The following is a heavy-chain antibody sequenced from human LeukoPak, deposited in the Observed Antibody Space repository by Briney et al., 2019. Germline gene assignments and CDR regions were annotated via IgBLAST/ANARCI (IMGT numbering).Heavy chain of an antibody. CDR2: MNPNSGNT. Sequence: ASVKVSCKASGYTFTSYDINWVRQATGQGLEWTGWMNPNSGNTGYAQKFQGRVTITRNTSISTAYMELSSLRSEDTAVYYCARGYSGYDGGYYFDYWGQGTLVTVSS. CDR3: ARGYSGYDGGYYFDY. D-gene: IGHD5-12*01. J-gene: IGHJ4*02. CDR1: GYTFTSYD. V-gene: IGHV1-8*03.